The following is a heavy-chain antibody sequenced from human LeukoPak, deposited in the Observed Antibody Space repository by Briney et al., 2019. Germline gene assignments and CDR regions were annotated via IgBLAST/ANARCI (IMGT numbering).Heavy chain of an antibody. J-gene: IGHJ4*02. CDR2: IWFDGSRE. V-gene: IGHV3-33*01. CDR1: GFTFNRNG. CDR3: ARWLSYKIDSNGFLDY. Sequence: GGSLRLSCAASGFTFNRNGMQWVRQAPGKGQERVALIWFDGSREYYGDSVKGRFIISRDNSKNTLYLQMNSLRAEDTAVYYCARWLSYKIDSNGFLDYWGQGALVTVSS. D-gene: IGHD3-22*01.